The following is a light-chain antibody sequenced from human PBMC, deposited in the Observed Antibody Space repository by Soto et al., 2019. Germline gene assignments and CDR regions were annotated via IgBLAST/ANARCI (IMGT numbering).Light chain of an antibody. V-gene: IGKV1-8*01. J-gene: IGKJ2*01. CDR2: DAS. CDR1: QGISSY. CDR3: QQYYSYPYT. Sequence: AIRMTQSTSSLSASTGDSVTITCRASQGISSYLAWYQQKPGKAPKLLIYDASTLQSGVPSRFSGSGSGTDFTLTISCLQSEDFATYYCQQYYSYPYTFGQGTKLEIK.